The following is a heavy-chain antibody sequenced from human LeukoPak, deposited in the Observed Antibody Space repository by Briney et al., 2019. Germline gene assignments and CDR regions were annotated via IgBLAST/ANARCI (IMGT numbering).Heavy chain of an antibody. CDR2: INHSGST. V-gene: IGHV4-34*01. CDR1: GGSFSGNY. Sequence: SETLSLTCAVYGGSFSGNYWTWIRQPPGKGLEWIGQINHSGSTNYNPSLKSRVTISVDTSKNQFSLKLSSVTAADTAVYYCARVGGYFDSSGYYYEDAFDIWGQGTMVTVSS. CDR3: ARVGGYFDSSGYYYEDAFDI. D-gene: IGHD3-22*01. J-gene: IGHJ3*02.